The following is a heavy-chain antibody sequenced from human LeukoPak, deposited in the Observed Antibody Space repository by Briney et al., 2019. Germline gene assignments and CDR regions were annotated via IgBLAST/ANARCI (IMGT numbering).Heavy chain of an antibody. J-gene: IGHJ5*02. Sequence: GGSLRLSCTASGFTFGDYAMSWVRQAPGKGLEWVGFIRSKAYGGTTEYAASVKGRFTISRDDYKSIAYLQMNSLKTEDTAVYYCTREEGYYYGSGTWNWFDPWGQGTLVTVSS. CDR2: IRSKAYGGTT. CDR1: GFTFGDYA. CDR3: TREEGYYYGSGTWNWFDP. D-gene: IGHD3-10*01. V-gene: IGHV3-49*04.